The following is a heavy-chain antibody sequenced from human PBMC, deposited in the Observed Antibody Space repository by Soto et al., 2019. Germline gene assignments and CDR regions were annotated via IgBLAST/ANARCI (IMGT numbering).Heavy chain of an antibody. J-gene: IGHJ4*02. D-gene: IGHD3-22*01. CDR1: GFSLSTTPVG. Sequence: SGPTLVNPTQTLTLTCTLSGFSLSTTPVGVGWIRQPPGQALEWLALIYWDDDRRYIPSLKNRLTITKDSPGGQVVLTMTDMEPVDTATDYCSQSAPIYFDRYYFDYWGQGTLVTVSS. CDR2: IYWDDDR. V-gene: IGHV2-5*02. CDR3: SQSAPIYFDRYYFDY.